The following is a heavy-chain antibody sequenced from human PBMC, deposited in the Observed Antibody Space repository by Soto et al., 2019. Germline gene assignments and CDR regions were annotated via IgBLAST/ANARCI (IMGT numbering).Heavy chain of an antibody. Sequence: QVQLVQSGDEVRKPGSSVKVSCKASGYIFVNYGIAWVRQAPGQGLEWVGWLSPYSGITQYASKVQGRRTMTTDTYTSTAYMDLGSLTSAATAVHYCAMVDSYVTPTPQDVWGQGTTVTVSS. D-gene: IGHD3-16*01. V-gene: IGHV1-18*01. CDR2: LSPYSGIT. J-gene: IGHJ6*02. CDR3: AMVDSYVTPTPQDV. CDR1: GYIFVNYG.